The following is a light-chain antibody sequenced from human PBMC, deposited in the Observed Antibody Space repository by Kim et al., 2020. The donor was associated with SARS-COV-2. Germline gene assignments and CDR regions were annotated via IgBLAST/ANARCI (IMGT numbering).Light chain of an antibody. CDR1: QSISSW. J-gene: IGKJ1*01. Sequence: SASVGDRVTITCRASQSISSWFAWYQQKPGKAPKLLIYKASSLESGVPSRFSGSGSGTEFTLTISSLQPDDFATYYCQQYNSYRTFGQGTKVDIK. CDR2: KAS. CDR3: QQYNSYRT. V-gene: IGKV1-5*03.